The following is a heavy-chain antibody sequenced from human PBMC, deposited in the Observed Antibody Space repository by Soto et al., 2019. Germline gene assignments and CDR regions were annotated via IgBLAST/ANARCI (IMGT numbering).Heavy chain of an antibody. D-gene: IGHD2-8*01. CDR1: GFTINNYW. J-gene: IGHJ4*02. Sequence: VGSLRLSCAASGFTINNYWMSWVLQTLEKGLEWLANIKQDGSEKYYVDSVKGRFTISRDNAENSLFLQMDSLRAEDTAVYYCARLSTAVANGDYWGQGILVTVSS. V-gene: IGHV3-7*03. CDR2: IKQDGSEK. CDR3: ARLSTAVANGDY.